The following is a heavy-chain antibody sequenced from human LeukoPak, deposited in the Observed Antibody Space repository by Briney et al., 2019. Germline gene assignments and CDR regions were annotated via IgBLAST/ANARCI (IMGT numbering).Heavy chain of an antibody. J-gene: IGHJ4*02. CDR1: GYTFSSYD. Sequence: ASVKVSCKASGYTFSSYDINWVRQAAGQGPEWMGWMNPNSGDTAYAQNFQGRVIMTRNTSISTAYMELSSLRFEDTAVFYCAIRTSRGVSGSSYFDSWGQGTLVTVSS. D-gene: IGHD3-10*01. CDR2: MNPNSGDT. V-gene: IGHV1-8*01. CDR3: AIRTSRGVSGSSYFDS.